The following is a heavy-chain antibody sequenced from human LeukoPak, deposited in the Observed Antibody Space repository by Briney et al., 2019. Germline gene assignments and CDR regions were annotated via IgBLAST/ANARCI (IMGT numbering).Heavy chain of an antibody. V-gene: IGHV1-8*01. CDR3: ARAYDSSGYYGH. J-gene: IGHJ4*02. CDR2: MNPNSGNT. D-gene: IGHD3-22*01. Sequence: ASVKVSCKASGYTFTSYDINWVRQATGQGLEWMGWMNPNSGNTGHAQKFQGRVTMTRNTSISTAYMELSSLRSEDTAVYYCARAYDSSGYYGHWGQGTLVTVSS. CDR1: GYTFTSYD.